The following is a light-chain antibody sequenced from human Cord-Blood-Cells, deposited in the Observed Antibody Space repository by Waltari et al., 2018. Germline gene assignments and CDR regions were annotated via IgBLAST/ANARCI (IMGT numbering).Light chain of an antibody. V-gene: IGLV2-23*03. CDR2: EGS. Sequence: QSALTQPASVSGSPGQSITISCTGTSSDVGSYNLVSWYQQHPGKAPKLMIYEGSKRPSGFSNRFSGSKSGNTASLTISGLQAEDEADYHCCSYAGSSTFVVFGGGTKLTVL. J-gene: IGLJ2*01. CDR1: SSDVGSYNL. CDR3: CSYAGSSTFVV.